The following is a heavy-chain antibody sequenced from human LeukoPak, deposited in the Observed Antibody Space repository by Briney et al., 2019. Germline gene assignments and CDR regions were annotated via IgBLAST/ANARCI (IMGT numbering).Heavy chain of an antibody. CDR3: ARETYYYGSSGYYYYFDY. Sequence: SETLSLTCNVSGGSIGSYYWSWIRQPAGKGLVWIGRIYTSGSSNYNPSLKSRVTMSVDMSKNQFSLNLNSVTAADTAVYYCARETYYYGSSGYYYYFDYWGQGILVTVSS. V-gene: IGHV4-4*07. CDR2: IYTSGSS. J-gene: IGHJ4*02. CDR1: GGSIGSYY. D-gene: IGHD3-22*01.